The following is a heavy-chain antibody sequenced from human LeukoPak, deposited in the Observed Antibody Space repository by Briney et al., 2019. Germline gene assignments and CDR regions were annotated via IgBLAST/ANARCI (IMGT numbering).Heavy chain of an antibody. J-gene: IGHJ6*02. D-gene: IGHD2-2*01. CDR3: ARGGEIVVVPAATHLYGMDV. Sequence: SETLSLTCAVYGGSFSGYYWSWIRQPPGKGLEWIGEINHSGSTNYNPSLKSRVNISVDTSKNQFSLKLSSVTAADTAVYYCARGGEIVVVPAATHLYGMDVWGQGTTVTVSS. CDR1: GGSFSGYY. CDR2: INHSGST. V-gene: IGHV4-34*01.